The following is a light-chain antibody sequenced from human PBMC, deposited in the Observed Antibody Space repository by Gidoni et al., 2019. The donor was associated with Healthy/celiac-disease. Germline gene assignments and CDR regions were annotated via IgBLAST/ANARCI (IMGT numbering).Light chain of an antibody. CDR2: DAS. J-gene: IGKJ2*01. V-gene: IGKV3-11*01. CDR1: QSVSSY. CDR3: QQRSNWRKA. Sequence: EIVLTQSPATLSLSPGERATLPCRASQSVSSYLAWYQQKPCQAPRLLIYDASNRATGIPARFSGSGSGTDFTLTISSLEPEDFAVYYCQQRSNWRKAFGQGTKLEIK.